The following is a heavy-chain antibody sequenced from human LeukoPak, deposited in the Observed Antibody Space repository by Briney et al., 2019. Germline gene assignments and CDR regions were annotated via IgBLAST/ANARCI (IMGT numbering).Heavy chain of an antibody. Sequence: GGSLRLSCAASGFTFSSYEMNWVRQAPGKGLEWVSYISSSGSTIYYADSVKGRFTISRDNAKNTLYLQMNSLRAEDTAVYYCARGFDDILTGYPDAFDIWGQGTMVTVSS. CDR3: ARGFDDILTGYPDAFDI. V-gene: IGHV3-48*03. CDR1: GFTFSSYE. CDR2: ISSSGSTI. J-gene: IGHJ3*02. D-gene: IGHD3-9*01.